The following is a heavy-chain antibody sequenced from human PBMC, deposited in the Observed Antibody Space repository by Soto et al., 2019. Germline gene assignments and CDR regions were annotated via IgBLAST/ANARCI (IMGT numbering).Heavy chain of an antibody. V-gene: IGHV3-74*03. CDR1: GFTFSSYW. J-gene: IGHJ4*02. Sequence: GGSLRLSCAASGFTFSSYWMHWVRQSPGKGLVWVSQIDSDGRSTTYADTVKGRFTVSRDNAKNKLFLQMNSLRAEDTAVYYCVRDYDSSGFYSGHWGQGTLVTVSS. CDR3: VRDYDSSGFYSGH. CDR2: IDSDGRST. D-gene: IGHD3-22*01.